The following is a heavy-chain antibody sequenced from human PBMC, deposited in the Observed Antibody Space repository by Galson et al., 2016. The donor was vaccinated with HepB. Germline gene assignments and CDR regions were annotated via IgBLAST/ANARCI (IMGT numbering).Heavy chain of an antibody. D-gene: IGHD3-3*01. J-gene: IGHJ5*02. V-gene: IGHV3-23*01. CDR1: GFTFSTYA. Sequence: SLRLSCAASGFTFSTYAMTWVRQAPGKGLEWVSALSGSGTSTCYADSVKGRFTISRDNSKNTLYLQMNSLRAEDTAVYYCAKGVHYNFWSGYTNWFDPWGQGTLVTVSS. CDR2: LSGSGTST. CDR3: AKGVHYNFWSGYTNWFDP.